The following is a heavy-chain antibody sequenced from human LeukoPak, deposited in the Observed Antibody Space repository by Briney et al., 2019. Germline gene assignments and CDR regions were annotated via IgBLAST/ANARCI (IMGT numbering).Heavy chain of an antibody. CDR2: IYYSGST. CDR3: ARPSGTVARFDY. D-gene: IGHD4-23*01. CDR1: GGSISTYY. J-gene: IGHJ4*02. Sequence: PSETLSLTCTVSGGSISTYYWSWIRQPPGKGLEWIGYIYYSGSTNYNPSLKSRVTISVDTSKNQFSLKLSSVTAADTAVFYCARPSGTVARFDYWGQGTLVTVSS. V-gene: IGHV4-59*08.